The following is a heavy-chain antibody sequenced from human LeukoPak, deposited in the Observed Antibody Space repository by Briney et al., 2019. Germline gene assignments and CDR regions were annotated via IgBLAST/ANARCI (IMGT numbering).Heavy chain of an antibody. Sequence: GGSLRLSCAASGFTFSAYAMTWVRQAPGKGLEWVSAITGSGDTTYYADSVKGRFTISRDNSKNTLYLQMNSLRAEDTAVYYCARTREYYYDSSGLVDFDYWGQGTLVTVSS. J-gene: IGHJ4*02. V-gene: IGHV3-23*01. D-gene: IGHD3-22*01. CDR1: GFTFSAYA. CDR2: ITGSGDTT. CDR3: ARTREYYYDSSGLVDFDY.